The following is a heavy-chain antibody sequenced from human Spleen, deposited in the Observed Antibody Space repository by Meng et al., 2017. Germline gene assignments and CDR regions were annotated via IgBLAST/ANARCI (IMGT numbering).Heavy chain of an antibody. V-gene: IGHV1-69-2*01. CDR2: VDHENDEK. D-gene: IGHD3-16*01. CDR3: ATLGGRGAG. J-gene: IGHJ4*02. CDR1: GNTFCDIY. Sequence: DQLVQVGGEWTKHGAYVKISCNGSGNTFCDIYLHCIQQARGKGLGGMGFVDHENDEKKYEGKCQGRVTRTADTSTDTAYMELTSLTSDDTAVFYWATLGGRGAGWGQGTLVTVSS.